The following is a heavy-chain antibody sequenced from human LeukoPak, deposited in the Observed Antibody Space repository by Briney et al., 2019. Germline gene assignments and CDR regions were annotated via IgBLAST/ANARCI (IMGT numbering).Heavy chain of an antibody. V-gene: IGHV3-74*01. J-gene: IGHJ4*02. Sequence: PGGSLRLSCAASGFTFSNNWMHWVRQAPGKGLVWVSCINSGGSTTNYADSVKGRFTISRDNAKNTLYLQMNSLRADDTAVYFCARGSGVTPDYWGQGTLVTVSS. CDR3: ARGSGVTPDY. D-gene: IGHD2-21*02. CDR1: GFTFSNNW. CDR2: INSGGSTT.